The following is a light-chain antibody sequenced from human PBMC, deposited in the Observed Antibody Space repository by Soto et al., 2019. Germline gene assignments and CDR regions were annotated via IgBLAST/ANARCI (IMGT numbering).Light chain of an antibody. V-gene: IGKV4-1*01. Sequence: DIVMTQSPDSLAVSLGERATINCKSSQSVLYSSNNKNHLAWYQQKPGQPPKLLISWSSTRESGVPDRFSGSGSGTDFTLTISSLQAEDVAVYYCQQYYSTPQTFGQGTRLEIK. CDR2: WSS. CDR3: QQYYSTPQT. CDR1: QSVLYSSNNKNH. J-gene: IGKJ5*01.